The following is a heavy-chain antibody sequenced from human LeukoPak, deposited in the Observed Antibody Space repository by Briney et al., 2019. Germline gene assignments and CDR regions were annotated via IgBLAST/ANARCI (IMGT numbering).Heavy chain of an antibody. CDR2: IRQDGSDK. CDR1: GFSFSSYW. CDR3: TTDSGGGRPFDY. Sequence: PGGSLRLSCAASGFSFSSYWMSWVRQAPGKGLEWVANIRQDGSDKYYVDSVEGRFTISRDNAKNSLFLQMNSLRAEDTAVYFCTTDSGGGRPFDYWGQGTLVTVSS. V-gene: IGHV3-7*01. J-gene: IGHJ4*02. D-gene: IGHD6-6*01.